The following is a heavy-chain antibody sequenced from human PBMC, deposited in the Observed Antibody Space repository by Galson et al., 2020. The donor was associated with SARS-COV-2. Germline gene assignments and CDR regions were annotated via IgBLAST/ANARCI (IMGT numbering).Heavy chain of an antibody. CDR3: ARKRSTVLPPDIYMDY. CDR1: GVSISSHY. D-gene: IGHD4-17*01. Sequence: ETSETLSLTCTVSGVSISSHYWHCIRQPPGKGLAWIGYIYHSGSTNYNPSIKSRVTSSLETSKNHFSLSMSSVTAADTAGYYCARKRSTVLPPDIYMDYWGQGGVVTVAS. J-gene: IGHJ4*02. V-gene: IGHV4-59*08. CDR2: IYHSGST.